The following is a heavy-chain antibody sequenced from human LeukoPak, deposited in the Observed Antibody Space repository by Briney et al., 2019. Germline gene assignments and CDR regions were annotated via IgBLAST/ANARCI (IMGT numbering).Heavy chain of an antibody. CDR3: ARTKDILTGRDAFDI. CDR2: ISAYNGNT. J-gene: IGHJ3*02. Sequence: GASVKVSCKASGYTFTSYGISWVRQAPGQGLEWMGWISAYNGNTNYAQKLQGRVTMTTDTSTSTAYMELRSLRSDDTAVYYCARTKDILTGRDAFDIWGQGTMVTVSS. D-gene: IGHD3-9*01. V-gene: IGHV1-18*01. CDR1: GYTFTSYG.